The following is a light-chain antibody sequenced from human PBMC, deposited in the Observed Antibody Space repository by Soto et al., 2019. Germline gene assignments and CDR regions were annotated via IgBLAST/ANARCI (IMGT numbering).Light chain of an antibody. CDR3: LQDYDYPYT. CDR1: QGIRDD. J-gene: IGKJ2*01. Sequence: AIQMTQSPSSLSASVGDRVTITCRASQGIRDDLAWDQQRPGKAPKLLIYAASNLQSGVPSRFSGRGSGTDFTLIISSLQPEDFATYYCLQDYDYPYTFGQGTKLEIK. CDR2: AAS. V-gene: IGKV1-6*01.